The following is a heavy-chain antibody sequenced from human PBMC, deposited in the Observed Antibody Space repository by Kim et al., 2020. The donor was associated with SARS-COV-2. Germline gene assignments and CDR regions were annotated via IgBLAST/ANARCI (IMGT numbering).Heavy chain of an antibody. V-gene: IGHV3-7*03. CDR1: GFTSRGYW. CDR3: TRSGVTKSYWFDP. CDR2: IRKDGNEK. Sequence: GGSLRLSCVASGFTSRGYWMSWVRQAPGKGLEWVATIRKDGNEKFYLDSVKGRFTISRDNAQNSVFLEMSGLRTEDTAMYYCTRSGVTKSYWFDPWGQGTLVTVSS. D-gene: IGHD4-17*01. J-gene: IGHJ5*01.